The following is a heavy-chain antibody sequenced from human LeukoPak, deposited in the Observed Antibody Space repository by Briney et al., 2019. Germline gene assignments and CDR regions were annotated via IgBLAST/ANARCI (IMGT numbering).Heavy chain of an antibody. V-gene: IGHV3-30*02. CDR3: ARDGQLVYYYYYMDV. D-gene: IGHD6-13*01. CDR2: IRYDGSNK. J-gene: IGHJ6*03. CDR1: GFTFSSYG. Sequence: GSLRLSCAASGFTFSSYGMHWVRQAPGKGLEWVAFIRYDGSNKYYADSVKGRFTISRDNSKNTLYLQMNSLRAEDTAVYYCARDGQLVYYYYYMDVWGKGTTVTVSS.